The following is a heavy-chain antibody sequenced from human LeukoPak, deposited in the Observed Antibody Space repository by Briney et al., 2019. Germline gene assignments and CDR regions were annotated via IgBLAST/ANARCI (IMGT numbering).Heavy chain of an antibody. J-gene: IGHJ4*02. Sequence: SETLSLTCTVSGGSVSSGSYYWTWIRQPPGKGLEWIGYISNSGSTNYNPSLKSRVTISSDTSKTQFSLRLTSVTAADTAVYYCARSASGYRFDSWGQGTLVTVSS. CDR3: ARSASGYRFDS. CDR2: ISNSGST. D-gene: IGHD3-22*01. CDR1: GGSVSSGSYY. V-gene: IGHV4-61*01.